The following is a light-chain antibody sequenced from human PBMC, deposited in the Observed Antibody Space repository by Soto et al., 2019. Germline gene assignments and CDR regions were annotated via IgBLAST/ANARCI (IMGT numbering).Light chain of an antibody. CDR1: SSDIAAYNY. V-gene: IGLV2-14*01. CDR2: EVF. Sequence: QSVLTQPASVSGYPGQSITISCTGTSSDIAAYNYVSWYQQHPDKAPQLILSEVFNRPSGVSNRFSGSKSGNTASLTISGLQAEDEADYYCTSYTSTSTWVFGGGTKVTVL. J-gene: IGLJ2*01. CDR3: TSYTSTSTWV.